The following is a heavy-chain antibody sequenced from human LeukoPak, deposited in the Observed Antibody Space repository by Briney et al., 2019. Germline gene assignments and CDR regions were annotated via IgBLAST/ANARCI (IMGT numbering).Heavy chain of an antibody. CDR3: AKDMVVGATTGAFDI. CDR2: ISWNSGSI. CDR1: GFTFDDYA. V-gene: IGHV3-9*01. J-gene: IGHJ3*02. D-gene: IGHD1-26*01. Sequence: PGGSLRLSCAASGFTFDDYAMHWVRQAPGKGLEWVSGISWNSGSIGYADSVKGRLTISRDNAKNSLYLQMNSLRAEDTALYYCAKDMVVGATTGAFDIWGQGTMVTVSS.